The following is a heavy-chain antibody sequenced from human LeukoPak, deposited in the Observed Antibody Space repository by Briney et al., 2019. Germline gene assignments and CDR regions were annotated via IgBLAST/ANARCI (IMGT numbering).Heavy chain of an antibody. D-gene: IGHD3-10*01. V-gene: IGHV4-39*01. J-gene: IGHJ4*02. CDR2: IYYSGST. CDR3: ARRWGYYYGSGSYYLYYFDY. Sequence: SETLSLTCTVSGGSISSSSYYWGWIRQPPGKGLEWIGSIYYSGSTYYNPSLKSRVTISVDTSKNQFSLKLSSVTAADTAVYYCARRWGYYYGSGSYYLYYFDYWGQGTLVTVSS. CDR1: GGSISSSSYY.